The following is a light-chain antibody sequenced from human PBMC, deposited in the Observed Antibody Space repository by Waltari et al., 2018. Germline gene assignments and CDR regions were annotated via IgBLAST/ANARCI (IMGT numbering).Light chain of an antibody. CDR1: QSLLHSNGYNY. V-gene: IGKV2-28*01. J-gene: IGKJ2*01. CDR3: MQALQTPFT. CDR2: LGS. Sequence: IVMTQSPLSLPVTPGEPASISCRSSQSLLHSNGYNYLDWYLQKPGQSPQVLIYLGSNRASGVTDRFSGSGSGTDFTLKISRVEAEDVGVYYCMQALQTPFTFGQGTKLEIK.